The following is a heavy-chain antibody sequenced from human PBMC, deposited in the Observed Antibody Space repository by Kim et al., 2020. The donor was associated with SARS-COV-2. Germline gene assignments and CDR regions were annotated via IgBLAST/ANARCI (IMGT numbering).Heavy chain of an antibody. Sequence: SQTLSLTCAISGDSVSSNSAAWNWIRQSPSRGLEWLGRTYYRSKWYNDYAVSVKSRITINPDTSKNQFSLQLNSVTPEDTAVYYCARETSQTIVATSPYFDYWGQGTLVTVSS. CDR2: TYYRSKWYN. D-gene: IGHD5-12*01. CDR3: ARETSQTIVATSPYFDY. V-gene: IGHV6-1*01. CDR1: GDSVSSNSAA. J-gene: IGHJ4*02.